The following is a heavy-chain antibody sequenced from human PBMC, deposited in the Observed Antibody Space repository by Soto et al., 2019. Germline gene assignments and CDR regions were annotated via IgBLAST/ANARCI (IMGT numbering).Heavy chain of an antibody. CDR2: VSTSGGST. V-gene: IGHV3-23*01. CDR3: AKRGIGIAVAGREAFEI. CDR1: GFTFSSYA. Sequence: PGGSLRLSCAASGFTFSSYAMSWVRQAPGKGLEWVSAVSTSGGSTYYADSVKGRFTISRDNSKNTLNLQMNSLRAEDTAVYYCAKRGIGIAVAGREAFEIWGQGTMVTVSS. J-gene: IGHJ3*02. D-gene: IGHD6-19*01.